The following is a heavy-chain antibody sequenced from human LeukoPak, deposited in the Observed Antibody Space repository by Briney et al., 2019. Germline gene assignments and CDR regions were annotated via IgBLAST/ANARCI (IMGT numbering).Heavy chain of an antibody. D-gene: IGHD3-9*01. CDR2: IASDGSHT. CDR1: GFTFSTYF. CDR3: AKERKNNIFHSGAFDN. J-gene: IGHJ3*02. V-gene: IGHV3-30-3*01. Sequence: PGRSLRLSCAASGFTFSTYFMHWVRQAPGKGLEWVADIASDGSHTFYVESVKGRFTISRDNSKNTLYLQMNSLRAEDTAVYFCAKERKNNIFHSGAFDNWGQGTMVTVSS.